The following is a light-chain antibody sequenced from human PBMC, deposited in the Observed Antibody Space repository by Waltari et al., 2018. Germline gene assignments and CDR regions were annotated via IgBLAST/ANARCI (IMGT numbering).Light chain of an antibody. Sequence: DIQMTQSPSSLPGSVGDRVTISGRSSQSITFLLTWYRQKPGEAPELLLYAASDRLGGVPSRFSGSGSGTDYTLAISSLQPEDFAPCYCQQTYSVPPTFGQGTRVDVK. V-gene: IGKV1-39*01. CDR3: QQTYSVPPT. CDR1: QSITFL. CDR2: AAS. J-gene: IGKJ1*01.